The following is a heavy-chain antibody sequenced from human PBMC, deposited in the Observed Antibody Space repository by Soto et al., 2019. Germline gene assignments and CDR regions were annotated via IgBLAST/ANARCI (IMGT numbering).Heavy chain of an antibody. D-gene: IGHD2-2*01. J-gene: IGHJ6*02. CDR2: IYHSGST. CDR3: ARASLGYCSSTRCYAGGRGMDV. CDR1: GGSISSGGYS. V-gene: IGHV4-30-2*01. Sequence: SETLSLTCAVSGGSISSGGYSWSWIRQPPGKGLEWIGYIYHSGSTYYNPSLKSRVTISVDRSKNQFSLKLSSVTAAGTAVYYCARASLGYCSSTRCYAGGRGMDVWGQGTTVTVSS.